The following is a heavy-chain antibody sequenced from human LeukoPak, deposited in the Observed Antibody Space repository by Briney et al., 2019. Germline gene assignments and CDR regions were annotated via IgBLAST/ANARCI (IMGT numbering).Heavy chain of an antibody. J-gene: IGHJ4*02. V-gene: IGHV4-4*07. CDR1: GGSISSYY. CDR3: ARDKKAVAGTGFDY. Sequence: SETLSLTCTVSGGSISSYYWSWIRQPAGKGLEWIGRIYTSGSTNYDPSLKSRVTMSVDTSKNQFSLKLSSVTAADTAVYYCARDKKAVAGTGFDYWGQGTLVTVSS. D-gene: IGHD6-19*01. CDR2: IYTSGST.